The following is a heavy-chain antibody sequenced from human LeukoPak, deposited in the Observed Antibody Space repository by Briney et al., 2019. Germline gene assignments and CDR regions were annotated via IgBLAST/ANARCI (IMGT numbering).Heavy chain of an antibody. V-gene: IGHV3-23*01. CDR3: ARGTHYYDSSGYKTIDY. D-gene: IGHD3-22*01. CDR1: GFTFSSYA. Sequence: GGSLRLSCAASGFTFSSYAMNRVRQAPGKGLEWVSTISRSGGSTYYADSVKGRFTISRDNSQNTLYLQMNSLRGEDTALYYCARGTHYYDSSGYKTIDYWGQGTLVTVSS. CDR2: ISRSGGST. J-gene: IGHJ4*02.